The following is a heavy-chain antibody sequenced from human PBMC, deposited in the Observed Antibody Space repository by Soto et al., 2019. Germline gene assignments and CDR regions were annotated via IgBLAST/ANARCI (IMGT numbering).Heavy chain of an antibody. V-gene: IGHV3-48*02. Sequence: GGSLRLSCTASGFTFSSYSMNWVRQAPGKGLEWVSYISSSTSIIYYADSVKGRFTTSRDNAKNSLYLQMNSLRDEDTAVYYCARARLTGYYIYAMDVWGQGTTVS. CDR2: ISSSTSII. CDR3: ARARLTGYYIYAMDV. J-gene: IGHJ6*02. CDR1: GFTFSSYS. D-gene: IGHD3-9*01.